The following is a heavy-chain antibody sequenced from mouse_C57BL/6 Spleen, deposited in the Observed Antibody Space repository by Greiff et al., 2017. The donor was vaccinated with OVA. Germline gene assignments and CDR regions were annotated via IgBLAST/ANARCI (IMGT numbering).Heavy chain of an antibody. CDR3: ARFSVDYGFAY. CDR1: GYAFTNYL. V-gene: IGHV1-54*01. J-gene: IGHJ3*01. D-gene: IGHD2-4*01. Sequence: QVQLQQSGAELVRPGTSVKVSCKASGYAFTNYLIEWVKQRPGQGLEWIGVINPGSGGTNYNEKFKGKATLTADKSSSTAYMQLSSLTSEDSAVYFCARFSVDYGFAYWGQGTLVTVSA. CDR2: INPGSGGT.